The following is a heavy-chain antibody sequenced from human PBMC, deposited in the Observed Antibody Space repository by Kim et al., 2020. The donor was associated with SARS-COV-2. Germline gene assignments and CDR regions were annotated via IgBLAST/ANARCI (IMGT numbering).Heavy chain of an antibody. CDR3: AKGSRNYFDY. D-gene: IGHD1-1*01. CDR1: GFTFSSYA. CDR2: IYSGGSST. V-gene: IGHV3-23*03. J-gene: IGHJ4*02. Sequence: GGSLRLSCAASGFTFSSYAMSWVRQAPGKGLEWVSVIYSGGSSTYYADSVKGRFTISRDNSKNTLYLQMNSLRAEDTAVYYCAKGSRNYFDYWGQGTLVTVSS.